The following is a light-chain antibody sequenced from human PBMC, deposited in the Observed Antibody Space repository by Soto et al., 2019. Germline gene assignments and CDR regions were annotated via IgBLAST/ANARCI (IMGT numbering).Light chain of an antibody. J-gene: IGKJ2*01. CDR2: DGS. CDR3: QQYSAYPYT. Sequence: DIQMTQFPSTLSASVGARVTITCRASQSIRSWLAWYQQKPGKAPKLLIYDGSSLQSVVPSGFSGSGSGTEFTLTINSLQPDDFATYYCQQYSAYPYTFGQGTKVETK. CDR1: QSIRSW. V-gene: IGKV1-5*01.